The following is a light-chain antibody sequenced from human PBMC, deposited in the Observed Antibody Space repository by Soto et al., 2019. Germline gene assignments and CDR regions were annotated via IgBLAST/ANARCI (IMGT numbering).Light chain of an antibody. Sequence: QSVLTQPPPVSAAPGQKVTISCSGSSSNIGRNSVSWYQQLPGTAPKLLIYDDNKRPSGIPDRFSGSKSGTSATLGITGFQTGDEADYYCGSWDSSLSAYVFGTETKVT. J-gene: IGLJ1*01. CDR1: SSNIGRNS. V-gene: IGLV1-51*01. CDR2: DDN. CDR3: GSWDSSLSAYV.